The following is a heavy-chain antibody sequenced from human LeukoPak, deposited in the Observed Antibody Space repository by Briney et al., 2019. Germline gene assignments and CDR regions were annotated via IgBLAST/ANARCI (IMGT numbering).Heavy chain of an antibody. CDR3: ARVGLGRPNFDY. Sequence: SETLSLTCTVSGGSISSRSYYWGWIRQPPGKGLEWIGSIYYSGYTYYNPSLEGRVTISVDTSKNQFSLKLSSVTAADTAVYYCARVGLGRPNFDYWGQGTLVTVSS. V-gene: IGHV4-39*07. D-gene: IGHD3/OR15-3a*01. J-gene: IGHJ4*02. CDR2: IYYSGYT. CDR1: GGSISSRSYY.